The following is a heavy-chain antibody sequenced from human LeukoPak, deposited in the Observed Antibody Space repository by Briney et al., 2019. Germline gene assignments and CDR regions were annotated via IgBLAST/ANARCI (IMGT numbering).Heavy chain of an antibody. Sequence: GGALRLSCAASGFTFSTYAVNWVRQAPGKGLDSVSAISSSGGTTYYADSVKGRFSISRDNSKNTLYLRMNSLRAEDTAIYYCAKDRNAWPTNFDSWGQGTLVTVSA. J-gene: IGHJ4*02. D-gene: IGHD5-24*01. CDR1: GFTFSTYA. CDR2: ISSSGGTT. V-gene: IGHV3-23*01. CDR3: AKDRNAWPTNFDS.